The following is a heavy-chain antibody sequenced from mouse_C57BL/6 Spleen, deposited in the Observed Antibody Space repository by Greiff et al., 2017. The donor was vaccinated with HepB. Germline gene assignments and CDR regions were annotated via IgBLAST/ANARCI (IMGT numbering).Heavy chain of an antibody. CDR2: IYPRSGNT. V-gene: IGHV1-81*01. J-gene: IGHJ3*01. CDR1: GYTFTSYG. CDR3: ARDWDEPY. D-gene: IGHD4-1*01. Sequence: QVHVKQSGAELARPGASVKLSCKASGYTFTSYGISWVKQRTGQGLEWIGEIYPRSGNTYYNEKFKGKATLTADKSSSTAYMELRSLTSEDSAVYFCARDWDEPYWGQGTLVTVSA.